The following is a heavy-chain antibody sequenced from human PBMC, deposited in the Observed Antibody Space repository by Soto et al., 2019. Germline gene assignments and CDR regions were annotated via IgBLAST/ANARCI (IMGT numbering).Heavy chain of an antibody. CDR1: GGTFNTYA. CDR2: ISPMFGAA. Sequence: QVQLVQSGAEMKKPGSSVKVSCQSSGGTFNTYAMNWVRQAPGQGPEWMGDISPMFGAANYAPKFQVRVTITADESTFTSYMQLSSLTSEDTALYFCAREVQVHTPAFVYWGQGTLVTVSS. D-gene: IGHD3-10*01. J-gene: IGHJ4*02. CDR3: AREVQVHTPAFVY. V-gene: IGHV1-69*19.